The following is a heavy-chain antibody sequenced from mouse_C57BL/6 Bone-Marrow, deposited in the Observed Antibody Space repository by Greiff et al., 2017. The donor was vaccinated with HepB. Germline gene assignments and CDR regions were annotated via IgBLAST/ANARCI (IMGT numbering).Heavy chain of an antibody. CDR3: ARQTAQATYAMDY. Sequence: VQLQESGPGLVAPSQSLSITCTVSGFSLTSYGVDWVRQSPGKGLEWLGVIWGVGSTNYNSALKSRLSISKDNSKSQVFLKMNSLQTDDTAMYYCARQTAQATYAMDYWGQGTSVTVSS. V-gene: IGHV2-6*01. CDR2: IWGVGST. J-gene: IGHJ4*01. CDR1: GFSLTSYG. D-gene: IGHD3-2*02.